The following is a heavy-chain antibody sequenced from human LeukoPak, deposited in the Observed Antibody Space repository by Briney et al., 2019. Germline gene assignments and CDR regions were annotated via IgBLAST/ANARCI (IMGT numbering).Heavy chain of an antibody. CDR3: ARTIRTGSYFTYGMDV. CDR2: ISYDGSNK. V-gene: IGHV3-30-3*01. J-gene: IGHJ6*02. CDR1: GFTFSSYA. D-gene: IGHD1-26*01. Sequence: PGGSLRLSCAASGFTFSSYAMHWGRQAPGKGLEWVAVISYDGSNKYYADSVKGRFTISRDNSKNTLYLQMNSLRAEDTAVYYCARTIRTGSYFTYGMDVWGQGTTVTVSS.